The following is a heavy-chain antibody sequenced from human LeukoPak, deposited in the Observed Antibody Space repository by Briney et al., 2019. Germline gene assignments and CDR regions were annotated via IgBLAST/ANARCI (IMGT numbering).Heavy chain of an antibody. J-gene: IGHJ5*02. V-gene: IGHV3-53*01. CDR1: GFTVSSNY. Sequence: QPGGSLRLSCAASGFTVSSNYMTCVRQAPGKGLEWVSVIYSGGSTYYADSVKGRVTISRDNSKNTLYLQMNRLRAEDTAVYYCTRNWGSDNWFDPWGQGTLVTVSS. D-gene: IGHD7-27*01. CDR3: TRNWGSDNWFDP. CDR2: IYSGGST.